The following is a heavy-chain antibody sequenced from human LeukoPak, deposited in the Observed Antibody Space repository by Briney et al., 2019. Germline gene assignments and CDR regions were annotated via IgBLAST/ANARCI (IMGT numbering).Heavy chain of an antibody. V-gene: IGHV3-11*01. J-gene: IGHJ6*03. CDR1: RFTFSDYY. Sequence: GWSLTLSCPASRFTFSDYYMSWIRQAPGKGREGVSYISSSGSTIYYAASVKGRFTISRDNAKNSLYLQMNSLRAEDTAVYYCAKVPRYSYGAYYMDVWGKGTTVTISS. CDR3: AKVPRYSYGAYYMDV. CDR2: ISSSGSTI. D-gene: IGHD5-18*01.